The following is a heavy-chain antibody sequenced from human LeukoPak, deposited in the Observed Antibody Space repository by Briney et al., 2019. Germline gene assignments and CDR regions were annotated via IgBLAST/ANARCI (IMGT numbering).Heavy chain of an antibody. V-gene: IGHV3-23*01. Sequence: GGSLRLSCAASGFTFSSHSMSWVRQAPGKGLEWVSAISSSSDHIYYADSVQGRFTISRDNSKNTLYLQMNSLRAEDTALYYCANFVDTSMGGNDYWGQGTLVTVSS. D-gene: IGHD5-18*01. J-gene: IGHJ4*02. CDR1: GFTFSSHS. CDR2: ISSSSDHI. CDR3: ANFVDTSMGGNDY.